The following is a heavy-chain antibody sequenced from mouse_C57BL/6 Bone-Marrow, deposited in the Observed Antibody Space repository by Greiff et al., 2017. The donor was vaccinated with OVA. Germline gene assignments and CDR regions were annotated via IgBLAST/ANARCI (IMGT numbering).Heavy chain of an antibody. V-gene: IGHV5-17*01. CDR1: GFTFSDYG. D-gene: IGHD1-1*01. CDR2: ISSGSSTI. Sequence: EVQLVESGGGLVKPGGSLKLSCAASGFTFSDYGMHWVRQAPEKGLEWVAYISSGSSTIYYADTVKGRVTISRDNAKNTLFLQMTSLRSEDTAMYYCAKGITTVVGYAMDYWGQGTSVTVSS. J-gene: IGHJ4*01. CDR3: AKGITTVVGYAMDY.